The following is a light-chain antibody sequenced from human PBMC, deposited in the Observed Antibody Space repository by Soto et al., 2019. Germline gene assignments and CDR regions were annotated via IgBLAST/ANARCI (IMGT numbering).Light chain of an antibody. V-gene: IGLV1-44*01. CDR1: SSDIGSNT. CDR2: SNN. CDR3: AAWDDSLNGVV. J-gene: IGLJ2*01. Sequence: QYVLTQPPSASGTPGQRVTISCSGSSSDIGSNTVNWYQQLSGTAPKLLISSNNQRPSGVPDRFSGSKSGTSASLAISGLQSEDEADYYCAAWDDSLNGVVFGGGTKLTVL.